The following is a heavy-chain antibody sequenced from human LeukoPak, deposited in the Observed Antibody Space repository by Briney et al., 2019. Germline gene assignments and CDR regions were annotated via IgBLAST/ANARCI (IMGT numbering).Heavy chain of an antibody. CDR3: ARSQNYYGSGDY. CDR1: GGSVSNGNYY. V-gene: IGHV4-61*01. CDR2: IYYSGSA. D-gene: IGHD3-10*01. Sequence: SETLSLTCTVSGGSVSNGNYYWSWLRQPPGKALEWIGYIYYSGSANYNPSLEGRVTISVDTSKNQFSVKLSSVTAADTAVYYCARSQNYYGSGDYWSQGTLVTASS. J-gene: IGHJ4*02.